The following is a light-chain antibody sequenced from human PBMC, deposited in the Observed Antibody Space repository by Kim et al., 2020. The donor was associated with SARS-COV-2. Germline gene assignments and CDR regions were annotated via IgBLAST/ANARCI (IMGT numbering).Light chain of an antibody. CDR3: QQYTNWPLP. J-gene: IGKJ4*01. V-gene: IGKV3-15*01. CDR1: QSVRTN. CDR2: DIS. Sequence: VSPEERAPLSCRASQSVRTNLGWYQQMPGQAPRLLIYDISTRATGIPARFSGSGSATEFTLTISSLQSEDFAVYYCQQYTNWPLPFGGGTKVDIK.